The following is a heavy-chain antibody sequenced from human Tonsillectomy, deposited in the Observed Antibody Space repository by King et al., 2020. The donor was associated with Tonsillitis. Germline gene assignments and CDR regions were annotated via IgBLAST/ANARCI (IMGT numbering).Heavy chain of an antibody. D-gene: IGHD3-22*01. V-gene: IGHV2-5*02. CDR3: ARKDDSGAESSRTAYTWFDP. Sequence: TLKESGPALVKPTQTLTLTCTFSGFSLSTTGVGVGWIRQPPGKALEWLALIYWDDDKRYSPSLKTRLTITKDTSKNQVVLTITNMDPVDPATYYCARKDDSGAESSRTAYTWFDPWGQGTLVTVSS. J-gene: IGHJ5*02. CDR2: IYWDDDK. CDR1: GFSLSTTGVG.